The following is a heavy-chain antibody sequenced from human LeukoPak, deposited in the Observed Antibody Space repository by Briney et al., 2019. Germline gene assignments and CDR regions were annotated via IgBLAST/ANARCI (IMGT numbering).Heavy chain of an antibody. Sequence: PSETLSLTCTVSGGSISSYYWSWIRQPPGKGLEWIGYIYYSGSTNYNPSLKSRVTISVDTSKNQFSLKLSSVTAADTAVYYCARTGTVTTVGMDVWGQGTTVTVSS. D-gene: IGHD4-17*01. CDR2: IYYSGST. CDR1: GGSISSYY. J-gene: IGHJ6*02. V-gene: IGHV4-59*01. CDR3: ARTGTVTTVGMDV.